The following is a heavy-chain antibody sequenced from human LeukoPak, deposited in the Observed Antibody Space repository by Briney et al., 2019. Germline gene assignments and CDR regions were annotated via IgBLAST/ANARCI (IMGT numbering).Heavy chain of an antibody. D-gene: IGHD2-2*01. CDR1: GGSISSSSYY. CDR3: ARQPIVVVPAATDY. Sequence: SETLSLTCTVSGGSISSSSYYWGWIRQPPGKGLEWIGSIYYSGSTYYNPSLKSRVTTSVDTSKNQFSLKLSSVTAADTAVYYCARQPIVVVPAATDYWGQGTLVTVSS. J-gene: IGHJ4*02. CDR2: IYYSGST. V-gene: IGHV4-39*01.